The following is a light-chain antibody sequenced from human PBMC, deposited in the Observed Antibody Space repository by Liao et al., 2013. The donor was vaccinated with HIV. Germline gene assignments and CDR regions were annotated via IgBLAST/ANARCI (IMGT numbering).Light chain of an antibody. CDR1: GLGDKY. CDR3: QAWDSNSWV. V-gene: IGLV3-1*01. Sequence: SYEMTQPPSVSVSPGQTASVTCSGDGLGDKYVSWYQQRPGHSPILVIYEDTKRPSGIPERFSGSNSGNTATLTINGTQTMDEADYYCQAWDSNSWVFGGGTELTVL. J-gene: IGLJ3*02. CDR2: EDT.